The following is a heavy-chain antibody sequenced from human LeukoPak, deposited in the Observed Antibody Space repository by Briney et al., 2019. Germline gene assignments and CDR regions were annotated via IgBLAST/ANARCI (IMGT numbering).Heavy chain of an antibody. V-gene: IGHV4-59*01. CDR2: IYYSGST. J-gene: IGHJ4*02. D-gene: IGHD3/OR15-3a*01. CDR1: AGSISSYY. CDR3: ARGRPDFWTNFYTYFLDS. Sequence: SETLSLTCTVSAGSISSYYWTWIRQPPGKGLEWLGYIYYSGSTNYNPSLKSRVAISLDTSKNQFSLRLSSVTAADTAIYYCARGRPDFWTNFYTYFLDSWGQGTLVTVSS.